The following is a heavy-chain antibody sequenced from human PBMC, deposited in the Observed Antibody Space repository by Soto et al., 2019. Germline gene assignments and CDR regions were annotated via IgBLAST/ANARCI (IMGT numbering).Heavy chain of an antibody. CDR2: ISAYNGNT. D-gene: IGHD5-12*01. CDR1: GYTFTSYG. J-gene: IGHJ4*02. V-gene: IGHV1-18*01. CDR3: ARAHRPGIVARLFDY. Sequence: GASVKVSCKASGYTFTSYGISWVRQAPGQGLEWMGWISAYNGNTNYAQKLQGRVTMTTDTSTSTAYMELRSLRSDDTAVYYCARAHRPGIVARLFDYWGQGTLVTVSS.